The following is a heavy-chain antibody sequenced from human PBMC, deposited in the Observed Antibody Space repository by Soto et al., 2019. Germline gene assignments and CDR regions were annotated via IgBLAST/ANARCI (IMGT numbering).Heavy chain of an antibody. CDR1: GFTFSNFA. CDR3: ARTPATDWYFDL. CDR2: LWYDGSKN. J-gene: IGHJ2*01. D-gene: IGHD6-25*01. V-gene: IGHV3-33*01. Sequence: QGQLVESGGGVVQPGRSLRLSCAASGFTFSNFAMHWVRQAPGKGLEWVAALWYDGSKNYYADSVKGRFTISRDTSENTLYVQMNSLSDEDTAVYYCARTPATDWYFDLWGRGTLVTVSS.